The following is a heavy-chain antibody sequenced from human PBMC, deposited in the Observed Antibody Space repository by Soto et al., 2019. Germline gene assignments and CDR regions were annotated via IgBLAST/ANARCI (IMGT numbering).Heavy chain of an antibody. J-gene: IGHJ5*02. V-gene: IGHV4-34*01. Sequence: PSETLSLTCAVYGGSFSGYYWSWIRQPPGKGLEWIGYINHSGSTNYNPSLKSRVTISVDTSKNQFSLKLSSVTAADTAVYYCARQGGYCTNGVCSPGRFDPWGQGTLVTVSS. CDR2: INHSGST. CDR1: GGSFSGYY. CDR3: ARQGGYCTNGVCSPGRFDP. D-gene: IGHD2-8*01.